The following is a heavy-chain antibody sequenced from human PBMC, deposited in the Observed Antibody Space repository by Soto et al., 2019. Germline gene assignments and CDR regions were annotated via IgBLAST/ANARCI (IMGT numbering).Heavy chain of an antibody. Sequence: GGSLRLSCAASGFTFSSYAMSWVRQAPGKGLEWVSVISGSDDSTYYADSVKGRFTISRDNSKNTLYLQMNSLRAEDTAVYYCARDGGLANWNDPNYYYYGMDVWGQGTTVTVSS. V-gene: IGHV3-23*01. D-gene: IGHD1-20*01. J-gene: IGHJ6*02. CDR1: GFTFSSYA. CDR2: ISGSDDST. CDR3: ARDGGLANWNDPNYYYYGMDV.